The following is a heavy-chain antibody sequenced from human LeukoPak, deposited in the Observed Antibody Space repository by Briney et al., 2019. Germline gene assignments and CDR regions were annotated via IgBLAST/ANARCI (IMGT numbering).Heavy chain of an antibody. Sequence: GASVKVSCKASGDTFTSYAISWVRQAPGQGLEWMGGIIPIFGTANYAQKFQGRVTITTDESTSTAYMELSSLRSDDTAVSYCARGGGPTVTPSWGQGTLVTVSS. CDR3: ARGGGPTVTPS. D-gene: IGHD4-17*01. CDR2: IIPIFGTA. CDR1: GDTFTSYA. V-gene: IGHV1-69*05. J-gene: IGHJ4*02.